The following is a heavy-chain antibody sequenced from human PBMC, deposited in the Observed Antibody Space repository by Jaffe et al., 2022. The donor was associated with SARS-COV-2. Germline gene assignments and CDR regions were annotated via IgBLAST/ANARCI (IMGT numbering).Heavy chain of an antibody. J-gene: IGHJ5*02. Sequence: QVQLQESGPGLVKPSQTLSLTCTVSGGSISSGDYYWSWIRQPPGKGLEWIGYIYYSGSTYYNPSLKSRVTISVDTSKNQFSLKLSSVTAADTAVYYCARVPPAIHYGGNSGDPPGWFDPWGQGTLVTVSS. D-gene: IGHD4-17*01. CDR2: IYYSGST. CDR1: GGSISSGDYY. CDR3: ARVPPAIHYGGNSGDPPGWFDP. V-gene: IGHV4-30-4*01.